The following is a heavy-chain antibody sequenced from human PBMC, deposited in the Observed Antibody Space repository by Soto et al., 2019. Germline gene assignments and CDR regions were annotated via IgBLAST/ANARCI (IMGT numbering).Heavy chain of an antibody. D-gene: IGHD5-18*01. Sequence: SETLSLTCAVYGGSFSGYYWSWIRQPPGKGLEWIGEINHSGSTNYNPSPKSRVTISVDTSKNQFSLKLSSVTAADTAVYYCARGAAMDAYYFDYWGQGTLVTVSS. CDR3: ARGAAMDAYYFDY. V-gene: IGHV4-34*01. CDR2: INHSGST. J-gene: IGHJ4*02. CDR1: GGSFSGYY.